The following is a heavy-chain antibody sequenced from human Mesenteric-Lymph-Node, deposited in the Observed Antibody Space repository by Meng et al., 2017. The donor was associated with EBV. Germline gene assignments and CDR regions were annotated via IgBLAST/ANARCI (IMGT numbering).Heavy chain of an antibody. V-gene: IGHV3-11*04. CDR2: ITSGGTTI. Sequence: VRLVEFGWALVKPGGSLRLSCAASGFIFSDYYMSWIRQAPGKGLEWVSKITSGGTTIQYADSVRGRFTISRDNAKKTLYLQMDSLGVEDTAVYYCARESNGYEFDYWGQGTLVTVSS. CDR1: GFIFSDYY. D-gene: IGHD5-12*01. CDR3: ARESNGYEFDY. J-gene: IGHJ4*02.